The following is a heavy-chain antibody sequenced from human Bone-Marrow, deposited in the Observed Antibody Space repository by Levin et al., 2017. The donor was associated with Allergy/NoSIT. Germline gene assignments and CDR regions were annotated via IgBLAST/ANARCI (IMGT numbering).Heavy chain of an antibody. CDR2: IKEDGSQK. Sequence: PGESLKISCVASGITFNRNWMSWVRQAPGKGLEWVADIKEDGSQKYYEDSVKGRFTISRDNAENSLYLQMNSLRAEDTAVYFCGRIRYGTGSYYDSWGQGTLVTVSS. D-gene: IGHD3-10*01. CDR3: GRIRYGTGSYYDS. J-gene: IGHJ4*02. V-gene: IGHV3-7*01. CDR1: GITFNRNW.